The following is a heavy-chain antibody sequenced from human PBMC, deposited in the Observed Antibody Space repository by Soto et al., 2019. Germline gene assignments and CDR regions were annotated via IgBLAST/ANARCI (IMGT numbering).Heavy chain of an antibody. J-gene: IGHJ4*02. CDR3: ARYRFTATWSKFDY. CDR1: GVFISSDAYY. CDR2: FSHRGTT. Sequence: QVQLQESGPGLVKPSQTLSLTCAVSGVFISSDAYYWSWIRQHPGKGLEWIGFFSHRGTTYYNPSLKSRVTISGDTSKNQISLKLPSVTAPDTAVYYCARYRFTATWSKFDYWGQGALVTVSS. V-gene: IGHV4-31*11. D-gene: IGHD3-16*02.